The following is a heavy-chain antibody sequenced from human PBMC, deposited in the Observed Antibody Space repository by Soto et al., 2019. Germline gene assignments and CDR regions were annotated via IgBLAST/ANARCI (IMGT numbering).Heavy chain of an antibody. CDR2: IYSAGSA. Sequence: PGGSLRLSCAASGFTVSTYHMSWVRQAPGKGLEWVSVIYSAGSADFADSVKGRFTISRDNSKNTLYLQMTSLRAEDTAVYYCARGYSYTQPVFDYWGLGTLVTVSS. J-gene: IGHJ4*02. D-gene: IGHD5-18*01. CDR3: ARGYSYTQPVFDY. CDR1: GFTVSTYH. V-gene: IGHV3-66*01.